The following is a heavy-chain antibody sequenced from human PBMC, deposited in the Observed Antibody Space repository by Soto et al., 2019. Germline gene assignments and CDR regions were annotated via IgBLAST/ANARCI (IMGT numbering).Heavy chain of an antibody. CDR1: GFTFDDYA. CDR2: ISWNSGSI. CDR3: AKGILRGDYYPYDAFDI. J-gene: IGHJ3*02. V-gene: IGHV3-9*01. D-gene: IGHD4-17*01. Sequence: GGSLRLSCAASGFTFDDYAMHWVRQAPGKGLEWVSGISWNSGSIGYADSVKGRFTISRDNAKNSLYLQMNSLRAEDTALYYCAKGILRGDYYPYDAFDIWGQGTMVTVSS.